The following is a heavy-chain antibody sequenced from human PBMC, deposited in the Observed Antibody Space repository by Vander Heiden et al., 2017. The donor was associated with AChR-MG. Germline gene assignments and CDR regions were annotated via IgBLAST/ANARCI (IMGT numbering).Heavy chain of an antibody. D-gene: IGHD6-19*01. V-gene: IGHV3-30*18. J-gene: IGHJ1*01. CDR3: AKSYSSGWYESPEYFQH. CDR2: ISYDGSNK. CDR1: GFTFSAPG. Sequence: QVQLVHSGAGVAQPGRSLTPACESPGFTFSAPGMHWVRQAPGKGLEWVAVISYDGSNKYYADSVKGRFTISRDNSKNTLYLQMNSLRAEDTAVYYCAKSYSSGWYESPEYFQHWGQGTLVTVSS.